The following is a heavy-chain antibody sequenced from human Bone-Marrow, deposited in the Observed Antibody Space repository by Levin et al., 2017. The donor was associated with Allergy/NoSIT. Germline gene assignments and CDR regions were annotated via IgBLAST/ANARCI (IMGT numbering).Heavy chain of an antibody. D-gene: IGHD1-20*01. CDR2: ISYDGSNQ. CDR1: GFLFSSYG. V-gene: IGHV3-30*18. Sequence: LSLTCAASGFLFSSYGMHWVRQTPGKGLEWVAVISYDGSNQFHADSVKGRFTISRDNSKNTLYLQMNSLRAEDTAVYYCAKDPGGYNWNSWFDPWGQGTLVTVSS. CDR3: AKDPGGYNWNSWFDP. J-gene: IGHJ5*02.